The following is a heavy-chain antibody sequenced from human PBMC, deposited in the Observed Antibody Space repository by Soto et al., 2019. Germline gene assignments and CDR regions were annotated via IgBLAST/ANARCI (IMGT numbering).Heavy chain of an antibody. CDR3: SRSSRFDP. J-gene: IGHJ5*02. CDR1: SVRNAW. Sequence: SVRNAWMSWVRQAPGKGRAWVGRIKTKTDGGTTDYAAPVKGRFTISRDDSKTTLNLQMNSLKIEDTAVYYCSRSSRFDPWGQGTLVTVSS. CDR2: IKTKTDGGTT. V-gene: IGHV3-15*01.